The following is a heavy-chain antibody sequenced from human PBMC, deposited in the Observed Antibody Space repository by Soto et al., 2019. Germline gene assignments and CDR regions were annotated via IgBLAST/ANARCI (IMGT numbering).Heavy chain of an antibody. V-gene: IGHV4-61*01. D-gene: IGHD3-10*02. Sequence: SETLSLTCTVSGGSVSSGSYYWSWIRQPPGKGLEWIGYIYYSGSTNYNPSLKSRVTISVDTSKNQFSLKLSSVTAADTAVYHCAGLRLMFDKNFDFWGQGTLVTVSS. CDR2: IYYSGST. J-gene: IGHJ4*02. CDR1: GGSVSSGSYY. CDR3: AGLRLMFDKNFDF.